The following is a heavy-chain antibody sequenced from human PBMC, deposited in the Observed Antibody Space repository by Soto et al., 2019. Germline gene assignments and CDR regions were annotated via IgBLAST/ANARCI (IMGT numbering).Heavy chain of an antibody. D-gene: IGHD6-19*01. CDR3: ARKRSTGWYFDY. CDR1: GGSISSYY. J-gene: IGHJ4*02. V-gene: IGHV4-59*12. Sequence: TSETLSLTCTVSGGSISSYYWSWIRQPPGKGLEWIGYIYYSGSTNYNPSLKSRVTISVDTSKNQFSLKLSSVTAADTAVYYCARKRSTGWYFDYWGQGTLVTVSS. CDR2: IYYSGST.